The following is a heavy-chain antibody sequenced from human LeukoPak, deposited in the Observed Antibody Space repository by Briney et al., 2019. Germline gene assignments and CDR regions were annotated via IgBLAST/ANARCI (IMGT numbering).Heavy chain of an antibody. J-gene: IGHJ4*02. CDR1: GFTFDDYA. CDR2: ISWNSGSI. V-gene: IGHV3-9*01. D-gene: IGHD5-12*01. CDR3: AKGRKWLQLGDYFDY. Sequence: PGGSLRLSCAASGFTFDDYAMHWVRQAPGKGLEWVSGISWNSGSIGYAVSVKGRFTISRDNAKNSLYPQMNSLRAEDTALYYCAKGRKWLQLGDYFDYWGQGTLVTVSS.